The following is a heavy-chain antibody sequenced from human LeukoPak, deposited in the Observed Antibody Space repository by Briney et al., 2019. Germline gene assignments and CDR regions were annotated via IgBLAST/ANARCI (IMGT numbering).Heavy chain of an antibody. CDR1: GGSIGSGGYS. D-gene: IGHD3-10*01. J-gene: IGHJ6*02. CDR2: IYHSGST. Sequence: SETLSLTCAVSGGSIGSGGYSWSWIRQPPGEGLEWIGYIYHSGSTYYNPSLKSRVTISVDRSKNQFSLKLSSVTAADTAVYYCARGGGSGSYYKKGMDVWGQGTTVTVSS. V-gene: IGHV4-30-2*01. CDR3: ARGGGSGSYYKKGMDV.